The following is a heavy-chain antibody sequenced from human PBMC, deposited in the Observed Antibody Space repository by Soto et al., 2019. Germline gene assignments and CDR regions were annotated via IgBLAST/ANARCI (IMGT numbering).Heavy chain of an antibody. Sequence: LRLSCAASGFTFDDYAMHWVRQAPGKGLEWVSGISWNSGSIGHADSVKGRFTISRDNAKNSLYLQMNSLRAEDTALYYCAKGPPYSSSWYFVDYWGQGTLVTVSS. CDR1: GFTFDDYA. CDR2: ISWNSGSI. V-gene: IGHV3-9*01. CDR3: AKGPPYSSSWYFVDY. J-gene: IGHJ4*02. D-gene: IGHD6-13*01.